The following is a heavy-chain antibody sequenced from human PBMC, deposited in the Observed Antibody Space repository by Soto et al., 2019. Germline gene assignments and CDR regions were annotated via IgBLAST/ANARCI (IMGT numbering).Heavy chain of an antibody. J-gene: IGHJ5*02. CDR1: GYSFNAYG. D-gene: IGHD2-15*01. CDR3: ARGPYCSGGSCSVWFDP. Sequence: ASVKVSCKASGYSFNAYGISWVRQAPGQGLEWMAWISPYNANTFYARNLQGRVTMTTDTSTSTAYMELRSLRSDDTAVYYCARGPYCSGGSCSVWFDPWGQGTLVTVSS. CDR2: ISPYNANT. V-gene: IGHV1-18*01.